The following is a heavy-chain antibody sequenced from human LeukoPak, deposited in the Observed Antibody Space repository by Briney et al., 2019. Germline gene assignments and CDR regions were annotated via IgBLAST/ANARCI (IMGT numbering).Heavy chain of an antibody. CDR1: GFTFSDTW. CDR2: IRSDGSDT. D-gene: IGHD5-24*01. J-gene: IGHJ5*02. CDR3: ARDWRWLHQGNWFDP. V-gene: IGHV3-74*01. Sequence: GGSLRLSCAASGFTFSDTWMHWVRQAPGEGLVWVSRIRSDGSDTRYAESVKGRFTISRDNAKNTLYLQMNSLRAEDTAVYYCARDWRWLHQGNWFDPWGQGTLVTVSS.